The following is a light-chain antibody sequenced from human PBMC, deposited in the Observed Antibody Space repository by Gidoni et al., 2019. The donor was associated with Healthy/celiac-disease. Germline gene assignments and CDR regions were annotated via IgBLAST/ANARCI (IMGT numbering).Light chain of an antibody. CDR2: AAS. J-gene: IGKJ1*01. Sequence: DIQMTQSPPSLSASVGDRVTITCRASQSISSYLNWYQQKPGKAPKLLIYAASSLQSGVPSRFSGSASGTDFTLTISSLPPEDFATYYCQQSYSTPWTFGQXTKVEIK. V-gene: IGKV1-39*01. CDR3: QQSYSTPWT. CDR1: QSISSY.